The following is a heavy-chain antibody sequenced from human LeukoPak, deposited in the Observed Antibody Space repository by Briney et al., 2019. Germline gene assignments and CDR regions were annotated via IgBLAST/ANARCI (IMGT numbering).Heavy chain of an antibody. CDR2: IYHTGST. J-gene: IGHJ5*02. CDR1: GHSISSAYY. D-gene: IGHD3-10*01. Sequence: SETLSLTCAVSGHSISSAYYWGWIRQPPGKGLEWIGSIYHTGSTYYNPSLKSRIAISVDTSKNQFSLKLSSVTAADTAVYYCAREQRSGQNNWFDPWGQGTLVTVAS. CDR3: AREQRSGQNNWFDP. V-gene: IGHV4-38-2*02.